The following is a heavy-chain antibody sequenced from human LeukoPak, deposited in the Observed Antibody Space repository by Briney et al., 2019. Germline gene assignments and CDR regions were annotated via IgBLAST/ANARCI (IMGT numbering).Heavy chain of an antibody. J-gene: IGHJ3*02. V-gene: IGHV4-59*02. Sequence: SETLSLTCTVSGASASSFYWTWVRQPPGKGLEWIGYIYYSGSTNYNPSLKSRVTISIDTSKNQFSLKMNSVTAADSAVYYCVKVRANYDTLTGHYKGDSFDIWGQGTMITVSS. CDR1: GASASSFY. D-gene: IGHD3-9*01. CDR2: IYYSGST. CDR3: VKVRANYDTLTGHYKGDSFDI.